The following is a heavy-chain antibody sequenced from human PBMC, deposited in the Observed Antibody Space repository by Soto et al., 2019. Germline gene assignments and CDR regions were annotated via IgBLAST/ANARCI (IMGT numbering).Heavy chain of an antibody. CDR2: INHSGST. J-gene: IGHJ3*02. CDR1: GGSFSGYY. Sequence: SETLSLTCAVYGGSFSGYYWSWIRQPPGKGLEWIGEINHSGSTNYNPSLKSRVTISVDTSKNQFSLKLSSVTAADTAVYYCARGGVGATRSRAFDIWGQGTMVTVSS. D-gene: IGHD1-26*01. V-gene: IGHV4-34*01. CDR3: ARGGVGATRSRAFDI.